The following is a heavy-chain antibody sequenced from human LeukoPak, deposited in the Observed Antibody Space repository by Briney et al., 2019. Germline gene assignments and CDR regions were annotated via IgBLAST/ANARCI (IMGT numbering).Heavy chain of an antibody. CDR2: ISWNSGSI. V-gene: IGHV3-9*01. D-gene: IGHD3-10*01. CDR3: ARDGLIDYGAGSYYTPDY. CDR1: GFTFDDYA. Sequence: SLRLSCAASGFTFDDYAMHWVRQGPGKGLEWVSGISWNSGSIGYADSVKGRFTISRDNAKNSLYLQMNSLRAEDTAVYYCARDGLIDYGAGSYYTPDYWGQGTLVTVSS. J-gene: IGHJ4*02.